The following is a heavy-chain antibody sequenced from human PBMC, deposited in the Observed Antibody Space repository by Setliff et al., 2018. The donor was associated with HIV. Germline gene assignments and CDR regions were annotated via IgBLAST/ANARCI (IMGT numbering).Heavy chain of an antibody. J-gene: IGHJ4*02. D-gene: IGHD6-13*01. Sequence: PGGSLRLSCAASGFTFSDYYMSWIRQAPGKGLEWVSYISSSSSYTNYVDSVRGRFTISRDNAENSLFLQMTGLRPEDTAMYYCARDRWFSNNWYSDYWGQGTLVTVSS. V-gene: IGHV3-11*05. CDR2: ISSSSSYT. CDR3: ARDRWFSNNWYSDY. CDR1: GFTFSDYY.